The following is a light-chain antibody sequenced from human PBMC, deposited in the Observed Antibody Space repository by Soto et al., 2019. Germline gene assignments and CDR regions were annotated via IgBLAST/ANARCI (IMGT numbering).Light chain of an antibody. CDR1: TGAVTSGHY. J-gene: IGLJ2*01. CDR3: LLSCSGARV. CDR2: DTR. V-gene: IGLV7-46*01. Sequence: QAVVTQEPSLTVSPGGTVTLTCGTSTGAVTSGHYPYWFQQKPGQAPRTLIYDTRNKHSWTPARFSGSLLGGKAALTLSGAQPEDEAEYYCLLSCSGARVFGGGTKLTVL.